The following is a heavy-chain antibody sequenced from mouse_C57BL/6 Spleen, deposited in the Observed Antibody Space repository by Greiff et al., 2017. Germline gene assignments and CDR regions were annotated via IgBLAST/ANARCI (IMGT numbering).Heavy chain of an antibody. D-gene: IGHD1-1*01. Sequence: QVHVKQSGPGLVAPSQSLSITCTVSGFSLTSYGVHWVRQPPGKGLEWLVVIWSDGSTTYNSALKSRLSISKDNSKSQVFLKMNSLQTDDTAMYYCARHPGSSFYYAMDYWGQGTSVTVSA. J-gene: IGHJ4*01. CDR3: ARHPGSSFYYAMDY. CDR1: GFSLTSYG. V-gene: IGHV2-6-1*01. CDR2: IWSDGST.